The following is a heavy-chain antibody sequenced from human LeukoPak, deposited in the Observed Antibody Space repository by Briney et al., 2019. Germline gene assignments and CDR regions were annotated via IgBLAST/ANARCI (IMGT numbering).Heavy chain of an antibody. CDR1: GFTFSDYY. Sequence: GGSLRLSCAASGFTFSDYYMSWIRQAPGKGLEWVSYISSSGSTIYYADSVKGRFTISRDNAKNSLYLQMNSLRAEDTAVYYCVRELISSAAANNWFDPWGQGTLVTVSS. CDR2: ISSSGSTI. CDR3: VRELISSAAANNWFDP. V-gene: IGHV3-11*01. J-gene: IGHJ5*02. D-gene: IGHD6-13*01.